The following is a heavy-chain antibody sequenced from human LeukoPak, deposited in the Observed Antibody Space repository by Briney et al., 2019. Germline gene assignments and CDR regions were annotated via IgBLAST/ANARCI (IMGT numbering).Heavy chain of an antibody. CDR3: ATDLLWFGERDY. V-gene: IGHV1-24*01. Sequence: ASVKVSCKVSGYTLTELSMHWVRQAPGKGLEWMGGFDPEDGETIYAQKFQGRVTMTEDTSTDTAYMELSSLRSEDTAVYYCATDLLWFGERDYWGQGTLVTVPS. CDR2: FDPEDGET. J-gene: IGHJ4*02. D-gene: IGHD3-10*01. CDR1: GYTLTELS.